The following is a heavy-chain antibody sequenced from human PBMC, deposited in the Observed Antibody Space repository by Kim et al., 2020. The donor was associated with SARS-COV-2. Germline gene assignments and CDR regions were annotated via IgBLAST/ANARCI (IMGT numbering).Heavy chain of an antibody. V-gene: IGHV1-18*01. CDR3: ARDAGWVEAAAGNFDY. D-gene: IGHD6-13*01. Sequence: KPQGRVTMTTDTSTSTAYMELRSLRSDDTAVYYCARDAGWVEAAAGNFDYWGQGTLVTVSS. J-gene: IGHJ4*02.